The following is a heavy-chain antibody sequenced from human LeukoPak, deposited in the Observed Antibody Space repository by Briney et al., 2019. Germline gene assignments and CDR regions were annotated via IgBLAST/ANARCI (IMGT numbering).Heavy chain of an antibody. V-gene: IGHV4-59*08. Sequence: SETLSLTCTVSGGSISSYYWSWIRQHPGKGLEWIGYIYYSGSTNYNPSLKSRVTISVDTSKNQFSLKLSSVTAADTAVYYCARLNSSSWYHYYYMDVWGKGTTVTVSS. J-gene: IGHJ6*03. CDR2: IYYSGST. CDR3: ARLNSSSWYHYYYMDV. CDR1: GGSISSYY. D-gene: IGHD6-13*01.